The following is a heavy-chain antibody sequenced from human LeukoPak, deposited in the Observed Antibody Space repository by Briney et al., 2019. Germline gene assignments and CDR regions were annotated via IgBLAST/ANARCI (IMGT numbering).Heavy chain of an antibody. D-gene: IGHD3-3*01. Sequence: GESLKISCKGSGYSFTRYWIGWVRQMPGKGLEWIGIIYPADSDTRYSPSFQGQVTISVDKSISTAYLQWRSLKASDTAMYYCARTNYDFWSGYSGFDYWGQGTLVTVSS. J-gene: IGHJ4*02. CDR3: ARTNYDFWSGYSGFDY. CDR1: GYSFTRYW. V-gene: IGHV5-51*03. CDR2: IYPADSDT.